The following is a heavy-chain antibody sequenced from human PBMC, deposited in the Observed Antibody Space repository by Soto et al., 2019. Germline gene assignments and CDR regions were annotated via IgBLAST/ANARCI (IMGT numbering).Heavy chain of an antibody. J-gene: IGHJ4*02. Sequence: DVELLESGGGLVQPGGSLTLSCAASGFSFSNYAMHWVRQAPGKGLEWVSTIKDSGDSTYYLDSVRGRFTISRDYSRNTLYLQMTSLRAEDTALYHCVKGGASYTSCWYANWGQGILVTVSP. D-gene: IGHD6-13*01. CDR1: GFSFSNYA. CDR2: IKDSGDST. CDR3: VKGGASYTSCWYAN. V-gene: IGHV3-23*01.